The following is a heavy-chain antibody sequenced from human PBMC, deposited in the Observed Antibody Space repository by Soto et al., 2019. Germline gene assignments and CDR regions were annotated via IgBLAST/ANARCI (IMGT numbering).Heavy chain of an antibody. CDR1: GFTFSSYA. Sequence: GGSLRLSCAASGFTFSSYAMSWVRQAPGKGLEWVSAISGSGGSTYYADSVKGRFTISRDNSKNTLYLQMNSLRAEDTAVYYCAKTAFDRYNWNDVLFRWGQGTLVTVSS. CDR2: ISGSGGST. D-gene: IGHD1-1*01. J-gene: IGHJ4*02. V-gene: IGHV3-23*01. CDR3: AKTAFDRYNWNDVLFR.